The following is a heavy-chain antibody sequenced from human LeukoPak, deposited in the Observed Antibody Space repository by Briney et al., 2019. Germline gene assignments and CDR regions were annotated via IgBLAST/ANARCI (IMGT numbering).Heavy chain of an antibody. J-gene: IGHJ5*02. CDR1: GGSISSGDYY. CDR3: ARYQRLYVDWSAP. V-gene: IGHV4-30-4*08. D-gene: IGHD2-2*02. CDR2: IYYSGST. Sequence: SQTLSLTCTVSGGSISSGDYYWSWIRQPPGKGLEWIGYIYYSGSTYYNPSLKSRVTISVDTSKNQFSLKLSSVTAADTAVYYWARYQRLYVDWSAPGGQGPLVTVS.